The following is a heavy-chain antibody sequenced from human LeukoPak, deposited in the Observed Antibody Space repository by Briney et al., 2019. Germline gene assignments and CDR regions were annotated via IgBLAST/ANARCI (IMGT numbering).Heavy chain of an antibody. CDR3: TRDQTPYY. J-gene: IGHJ4*02. CDR1: GFTFSDNY. CDR2: IASETYGGTA. Sequence: GGSLRLSCAASGFTFSDNYMTWVRQAPGKGLEWVGFIASETYGGTAEYAASVKGRFTISRDDSKSIAYLQMNSLKTEDTAVYYCTRDQTPYYWGQGTLVTVSS. V-gene: IGHV3-49*04.